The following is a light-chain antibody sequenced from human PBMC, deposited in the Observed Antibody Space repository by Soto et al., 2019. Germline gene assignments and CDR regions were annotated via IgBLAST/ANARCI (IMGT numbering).Light chain of an antibody. CDR3: HQYYSVPLT. J-gene: IGKJ4*01. Sequence: DIVMTQSPDSLAVSLGERATINCKSSQTVLYSSNNRNYLAWYQQKPGQPPKLLIYWASIRDSGVPDRLSGSGSGTDFTLTISSLQAEDVAVYYCHQYYSVPLTFGGGTKVEIE. V-gene: IGKV4-1*01. CDR1: QTVLYSSNNRNY. CDR2: WAS.